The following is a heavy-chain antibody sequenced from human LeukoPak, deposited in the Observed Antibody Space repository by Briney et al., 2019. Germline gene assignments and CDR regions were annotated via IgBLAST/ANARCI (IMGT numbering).Heavy chain of an antibody. J-gene: IGHJ5*02. D-gene: IGHD2-2*01. V-gene: IGHV1-69*13. CDR2: IIPIFGTA. CDR1: GGTFSSYA. CDR3: ARGPTQQYQLLVWFDP. Sequence: VASVKVSCKASGGTFSSYAISWVRQAPGQGLEWMGGIIPIFGTANYAQKFQGRVTITADESTSKAYMELSSLRSEDTAVYYCARGPTQQYQLLVWFDPWGQGTLVTVSS.